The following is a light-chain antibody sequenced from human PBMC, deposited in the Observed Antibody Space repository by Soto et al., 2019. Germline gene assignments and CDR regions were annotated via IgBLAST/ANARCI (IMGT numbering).Light chain of an antibody. V-gene: IGLV2-14*03. CDR3: SSFTNTNTRV. Sequence: QSALTQPASVSGSPGQWISISCTGTSSDVGGYKYVSWYQQHPGKAPKLIIYNVSNRPSGVSNRFSGSKSGNTASLTISGLQAEDEADYYCSSFTNTNTRVFGTGTKLTVL. CDR1: SSDVGGYKY. J-gene: IGLJ1*01. CDR2: NVS.